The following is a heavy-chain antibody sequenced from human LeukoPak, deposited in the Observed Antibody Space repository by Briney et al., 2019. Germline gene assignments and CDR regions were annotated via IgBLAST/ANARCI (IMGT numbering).Heavy chain of an antibody. J-gene: IGHJ4*02. CDR2: IYYSGST. Sequence: SETLSLTCTVSGGSISSSSYYWGWIRQPPGKGLEWIGYIYYSGSTYYNPSLKSRVTISVDTSKNQFSLKLSSVTAADTAVYYCARDPLPIAAAGTDYWGQGTLVTVSS. CDR3: ARDPLPIAAAGTDY. CDR1: GGSISSSSYY. V-gene: IGHV4-30-4*08. D-gene: IGHD6-13*01.